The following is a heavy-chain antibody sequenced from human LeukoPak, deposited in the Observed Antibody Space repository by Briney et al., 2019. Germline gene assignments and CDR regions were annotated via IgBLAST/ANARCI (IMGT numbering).Heavy chain of an antibody. J-gene: IGHJ4*02. CDR3: ARSKRAAAGTFDY. Sequence: PGGSLRLSCAASGFTFSSYWMSWVRQAPGQGLEWVANIKQDGSEKYYVDSVKGRFTISRDNAKNSLYLQMNSLRAEDTAVYYCARSKRAAAGTFDYWGQGTLVTVSS. D-gene: IGHD6-13*01. CDR2: IKQDGSEK. V-gene: IGHV3-7*01. CDR1: GFTFSSYW.